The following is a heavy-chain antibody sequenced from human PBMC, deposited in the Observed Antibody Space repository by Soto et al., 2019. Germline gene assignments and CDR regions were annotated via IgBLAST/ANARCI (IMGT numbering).Heavy chain of an antibody. J-gene: IGHJ4*02. CDR3: VGESRVTPFDY. CDR2: IYYSGTT. CDR1: GGSISSGAYY. Sequence: QVQLQESGPGLVKPSQTLSLTCIVSGGSISSGAYYWSWIRQLPGKGLEWIGYIYYSGTTYYNPSLKTRVTMSVDTSKSQFSLKLSSVTAADTAIYYCVGESRVTPFDYWGQGTLVTVSS. V-gene: IGHV4-31*03. D-gene: IGHD2-2*01.